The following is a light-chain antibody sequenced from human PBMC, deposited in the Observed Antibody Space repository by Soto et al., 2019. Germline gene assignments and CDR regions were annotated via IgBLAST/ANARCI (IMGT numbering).Light chain of an antibody. CDR3: QQYGNLPIT. V-gene: IGKV3-20*01. CDR1: HSVTSNY. J-gene: IGKJ5*01. CDR2: AAS. Sequence: SMLKESPGSLSWYQGERATVSFRASHSVTSNYLTWYQQKPGQAPRLLINAASSRATGIPDRFSGSGSGTEFTLTISSLEPEDFAVYYCQQYGNLPITFGQGARLEIK.